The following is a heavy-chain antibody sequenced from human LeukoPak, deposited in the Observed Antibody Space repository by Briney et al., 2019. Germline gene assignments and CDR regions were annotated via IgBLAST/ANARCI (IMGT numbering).Heavy chain of an antibody. D-gene: IGHD6-13*01. V-gene: IGHV1-69*13. CDR2: IIPIFGTA. CDR1: GGTFSNYA. J-gene: IGHJ4*02. CDR3: ARERAAAGKASFDY. Sequence: SVTVSCKASGGTFSNYAISWVRQAPGQGLEWMGGIIPIFGTANYAQKFQGRVTITADESTSTAYMELSSLRSEDTAVYYCARERAAAGKASFDYWGQGTLVTVSS.